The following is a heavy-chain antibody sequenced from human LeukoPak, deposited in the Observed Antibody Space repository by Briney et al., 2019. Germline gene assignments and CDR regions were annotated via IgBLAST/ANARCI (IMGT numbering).Heavy chain of an antibody. Sequence: PSETLSLTCTVSGGSISSGDYYWSWIRQPPGKGLEWIGYIYYSGSTYYNPSLKSRVTISVDTSKNQFSLKLSSVTAADTAVYYCARQITILGVVTPRFDYWGQGTLVTVSS. CDR2: IYYSGST. CDR1: GGSISSGDYY. CDR3: ARQITILGVVTPRFDY. D-gene: IGHD3-3*01. J-gene: IGHJ4*02. V-gene: IGHV4-30-4*08.